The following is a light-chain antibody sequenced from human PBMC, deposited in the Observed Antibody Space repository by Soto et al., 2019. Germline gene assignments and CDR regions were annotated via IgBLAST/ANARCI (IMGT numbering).Light chain of an antibody. J-gene: IGLJ1*01. CDR1: NIESKS. CDR3: QVWDSSSDHYV. Sequence: SYVLTQPPSVSVAPGQTARMTCGGDNIESKSVHWYQQKPGQAPVLVVFDDGDRPSGIPERFSGSNSGNTATLTISRVEAEDEADYHCQVWDSSSDHYVFGTGTKLTVL. CDR2: DDG. V-gene: IGLV3-21*02.